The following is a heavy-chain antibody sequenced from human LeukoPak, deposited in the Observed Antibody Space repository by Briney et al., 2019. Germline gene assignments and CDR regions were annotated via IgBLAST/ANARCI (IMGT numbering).Heavy chain of an antibody. CDR3: ARGVAGLFDY. Sequence: GGSLRLSCAASGFTSSSYAMSWVRQAPGKGLEWVSAISGSGGSTSYADSVKGRFTISRDNSKNTLYLETNSPRSDDTAVYYCARGVAGLFDYWGQGTLVTVSS. D-gene: IGHD6-19*01. CDR2: ISGSGGST. J-gene: IGHJ4*02. V-gene: IGHV3-23*01. CDR1: GFTSSSYA.